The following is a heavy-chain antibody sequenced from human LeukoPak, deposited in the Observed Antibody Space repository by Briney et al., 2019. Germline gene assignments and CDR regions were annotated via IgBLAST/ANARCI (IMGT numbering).Heavy chain of an antibody. D-gene: IGHD1-26*01. V-gene: IGHV3-21*01. CDR2: ISSSSSYI. CDR3: ARDLGSGSYFDY. CDR1: GFTFSSYS. J-gene: IGHJ4*02. Sequence: GGSLRLSCAASGFTFSSYSMNWVRQAPGKGLEWVSSISSSSSYIYYADSVKGRFTISRDNAKNSLYPQMNSLRAEDTAVYYCARDLGSGSYFDYWGQGTLVTVSS.